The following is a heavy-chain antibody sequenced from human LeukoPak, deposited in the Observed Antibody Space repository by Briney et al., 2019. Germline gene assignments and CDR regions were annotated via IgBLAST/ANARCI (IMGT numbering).Heavy chain of an antibody. CDR1: GFSFNIYS. Sequence: GGSLRLSCAASGFSFNIYSMNWVRQAPGRGLEGVSSISFGSTYISYADSVKGRFTISRDDAKKSLYLQMNGLRAEDTALYYCASGVFYASAQTWSPVWGQGTLVTVSS. CDR3: ASGVFYASAQTWSPV. CDR2: ISFGSTYI. J-gene: IGHJ4*02. V-gene: IGHV3-21*01. D-gene: IGHD3-16*01.